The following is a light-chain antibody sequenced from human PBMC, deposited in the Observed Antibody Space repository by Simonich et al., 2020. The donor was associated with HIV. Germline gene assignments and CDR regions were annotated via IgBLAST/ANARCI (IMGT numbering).Light chain of an antibody. CDR2: AAS. CDR1: QSISSY. Sequence: DIQMTQSPSSLSASVGNRVTITCRASQSISSYLNWYQQKPGKAPKLLIYAASSLQSGVPSRFRGSGSGTAFTLTISSLQPEDFATYYCQQSYSTPPTFGQGTKVEIK. J-gene: IGKJ1*01. V-gene: IGKV1-39*01. CDR3: QQSYSTPPT.